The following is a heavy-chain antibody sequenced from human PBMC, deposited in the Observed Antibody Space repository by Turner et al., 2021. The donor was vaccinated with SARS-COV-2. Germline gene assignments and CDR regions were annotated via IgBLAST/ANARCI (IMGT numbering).Heavy chain of an antibody. CDR3: ARQAETAEIPAAYFDH. D-gene: IGHD2-2*01. J-gene: IGHJ4*02. CDR1: GDSLSGSVHY. CDR2: IYLTGSA. Sequence: QLQLQESGPGLVRGSGSLSLTCTVSGDSLSGSVHYWAWIRQPPGKGLEWVGNIYLTGSANYNPSLRSRATILVDTSKNQFSLTLTSVTAADTAVYCCARQAETAEIPAAYFDHWGQGTLLTVSS. V-gene: IGHV4-39*01.